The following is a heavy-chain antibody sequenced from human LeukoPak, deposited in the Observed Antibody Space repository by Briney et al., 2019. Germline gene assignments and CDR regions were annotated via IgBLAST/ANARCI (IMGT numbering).Heavy chain of an antibody. Sequence: LPGGSLRLSCAASGFTISSYAMSWVRQAPGKGLEWVSVIYSGGSTYYTDSVKGRFTVSRDNSKNTLCLQMNSLRAEDTAVYYCASRDYWGQGTLVTVSS. CDR2: IYSGGST. CDR3: ASRDY. V-gene: IGHV3-53*01. CDR1: GFTISSYA. J-gene: IGHJ4*02.